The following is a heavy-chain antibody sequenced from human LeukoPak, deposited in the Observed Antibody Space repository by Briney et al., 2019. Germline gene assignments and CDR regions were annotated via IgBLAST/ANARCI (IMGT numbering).Heavy chain of an antibody. Sequence: GGSLRLSCAASGFTFDDYAMHWVRQAPGKGLEWVSGISWNSGSIGYADSVKGRFTISRDNAKNSLYPQMNSLRAEDTALYYCAKDMYGGNSVLLDWGQGTLVTVSS. CDR2: ISWNSGSI. CDR3: AKDMYGGNSVLLD. V-gene: IGHV3-9*01. J-gene: IGHJ4*02. D-gene: IGHD4-23*01. CDR1: GFTFDDYA.